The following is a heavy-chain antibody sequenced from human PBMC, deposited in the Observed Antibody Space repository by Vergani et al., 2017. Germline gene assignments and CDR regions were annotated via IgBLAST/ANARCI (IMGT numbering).Heavy chain of an antibody. CDR2: IGKDGINR. CDR3: AKYMRDSTDRLPDS. Sequence: QVQLVESAGGVVQPGGSLRLSCAASGFTFSNFGMHWIRQAPGKGLEWLAYIGKDGINRRYRDAVKGRFTVSRDKSKDILYLQMDSLRSENTALYYSAKYMRDSTDRLPDSWGPGTLDIVSS. V-gene: IGHV3-30*02. D-gene: IGHD2-21*02. CDR1: GFTFSNFG. J-gene: IGHJ4*02.